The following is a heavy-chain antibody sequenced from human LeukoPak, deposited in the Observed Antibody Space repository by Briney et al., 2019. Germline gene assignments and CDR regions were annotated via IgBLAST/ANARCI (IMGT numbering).Heavy chain of an antibody. V-gene: IGHV4-59*01. CDR2: IYYSGST. CDR3: ARQQYYYGSGIDAFDI. CDR1: GGSISSYY. Sequence: SETLSLTCTVSGGSISSYYWSWIRQPPGKGLEWIGYIYYSGSTNYNPSLKSRVTISVDTFKNQFSLKLSSVTAADTAVYYCARQQYYYGSGIDAFDIWGQGTMVTVPS. D-gene: IGHD3-10*01. J-gene: IGHJ3*02.